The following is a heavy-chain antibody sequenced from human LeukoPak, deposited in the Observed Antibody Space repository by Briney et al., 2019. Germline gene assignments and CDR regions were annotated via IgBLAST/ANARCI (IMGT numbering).Heavy chain of an antibody. CDR1: GGSISTSSYY. V-gene: IGHV4-39*01. Sequence: SETLSLTCTVSGGSISTSSYYWGWIRQPPGKGLEWIGSIYYSGSTYYNPSLKSRVTISVDTSKNQCSLKLSSVTAADTAVYYCARLKYYYDSSGYYPFDYWGQGTLVTVSS. D-gene: IGHD3-22*01. J-gene: IGHJ4*02. CDR2: IYYSGST. CDR3: ARLKYYYDSSGYYPFDY.